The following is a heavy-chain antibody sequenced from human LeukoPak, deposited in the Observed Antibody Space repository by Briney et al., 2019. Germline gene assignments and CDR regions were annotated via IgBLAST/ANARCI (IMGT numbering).Heavy chain of an antibody. CDR3: ARGYRTTTYNWFDP. D-gene: IGHD1-7*01. J-gene: IGHJ5*02. CDR2: INHSGST. Sequence: SETLSLTCGLYGGSFRNYYWSCIRQPPGKGLEWIGEINHSGSTNYNPSLKSRVTISVDTSKNQFSLKLSSVTAADTAVYYCARGYRTTTYNWFDPWGQGTLVTVSS. CDR1: GGSFRNYY. V-gene: IGHV4-34*01.